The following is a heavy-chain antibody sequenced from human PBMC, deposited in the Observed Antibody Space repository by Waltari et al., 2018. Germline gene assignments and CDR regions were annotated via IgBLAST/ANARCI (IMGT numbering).Heavy chain of an antibody. CDR1: GGSISSYY. CDR3: ARDRPNREWWYLDY. J-gene: IGHJ4*02. D-gene: IGHD2-15*01. Sequence: QVQLQESGPGLVKPSETLSLTCTVSGGSISSYYWSWIRQPAGKGLEWIGRIYTSGSTNYNPSLKNRVTMSVDTSKNQFSLKLSSVTAADTAVYYCARDRPNREWWYLDYWGQGTLVTVSS. V-gene: IGHV4-4*07. CDR2: IYTSGST.